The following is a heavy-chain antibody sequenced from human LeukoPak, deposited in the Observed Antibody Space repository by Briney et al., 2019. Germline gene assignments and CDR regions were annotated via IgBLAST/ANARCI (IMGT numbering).Heavy chain of an antibody. CDR3: ARDHIMVRGVISYYYYYMDV. CDR2: LSASGRNT. V-gene: IGHV3-23*01. Sequence: GGCLRLSCAASGFTFSSYAMSWVRQAPGKGLEYVSALSASGRNTYYADSVKGRFTISRDNSKNTLYLQMNSLRAEDTAVYYCARDHIMVRGVISYYYYYMDVWGKGTTVTVSS. J-gene: IGHJ6*03. D-gene: IGHD3-10*01. CDR1: GFTFSSYA.